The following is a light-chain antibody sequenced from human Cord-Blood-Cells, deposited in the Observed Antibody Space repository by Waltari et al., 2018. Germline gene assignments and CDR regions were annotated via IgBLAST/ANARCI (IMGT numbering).Light chain of an antibody. CDR1: QSISSY. CDR3: QQSYSTPPA. J-gene: IGKJ2*01. CDR2: AAS. V-gene: IGKV1-39*01. Sequence: DIQLTQSPSSLSASVGARVTITCRASQSISSYLNWYQQKPGKAPKLLIYAASSLQSGVPSRCSGSGSGTDCTLTISSLQPEDFATYYWQQSYSTPPAFGQGTKLEIK.